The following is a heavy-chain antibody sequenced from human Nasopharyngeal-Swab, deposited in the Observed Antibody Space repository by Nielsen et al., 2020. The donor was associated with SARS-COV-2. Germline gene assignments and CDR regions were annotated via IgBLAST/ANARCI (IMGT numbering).Heavy chain of an antibody. D-gene: IGHD3-9*01. CDR2: IYYSGST. V-gene: IGHV4-59*13. Sequence: SETLSLTCTVSGGSISSFYWSWIRQPPGQGLEWIGYIYYSGSTNYNPSLKSRVTISVDTSKNQFSLKLSSVTAADTALYCCARLIVLRYFDWHYYFDYWGQGTLVTVSS. CDR1: GGSISSFY. J-gene: IGHJ4*02. CDR3: ARLIVLRYFDWHYYFDY.